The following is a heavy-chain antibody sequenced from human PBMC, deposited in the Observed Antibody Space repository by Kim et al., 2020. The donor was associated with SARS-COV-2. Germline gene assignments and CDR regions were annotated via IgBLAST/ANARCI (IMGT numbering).Heavy chain of an antibody. V-gene: IGHV4-59*09. J-gene: IGHJ4*02. Sequence: NYTPPLASRVTISVDTSKNQFSLKLSSVTAADTAVYYCAGGASSFGYWGQGTLVTVSS. CDR3: AGGASSFGY. D-gene: IGHD6-6*01.